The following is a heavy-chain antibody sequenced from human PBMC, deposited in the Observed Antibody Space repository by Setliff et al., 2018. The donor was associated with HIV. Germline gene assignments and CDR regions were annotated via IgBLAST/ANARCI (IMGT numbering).Heavy chain of an antibody. V-gene: IGHV3-48*03. CDR2: ISSSGSTI. CDR3: AKDRSGSYSFARD. Sequence: YLRLSCAASGFTFSSYEMNWVRQAPGKGLEWLSYISSSGSTIYYADSVKGRFTVSRDNAKTSLYLQMNSLRAEDTAVYYCAKDRSGSYSFARDWGQGTLVTVSS. D-gene: IGHD1-26*01. J-gene: IGHJ4*02. CDR1: GFTFSSYE.